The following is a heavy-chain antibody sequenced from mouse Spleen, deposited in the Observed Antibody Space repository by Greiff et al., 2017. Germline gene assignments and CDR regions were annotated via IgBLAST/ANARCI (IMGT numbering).Heavy chain of an antibody. Sequence: EVMLVESEGGLVQPGSSMKLSCTATGFSFSDYYMAWVRQVPEKGLEWVANINYDGSSSHYLDSLKSRFIISRDNAKNILYLQMSSLKSEDTATYYCARVWEGYAMDYWGQGTSVTVSS. D-gene: IGHD4-1*01. CDR1: GFSFSDYY. V-gene: IGHV5-16*01. J-gene: IGHJ4*01. CDR2: INYDGSSS. CDR3: ARVWEGYAMDY.